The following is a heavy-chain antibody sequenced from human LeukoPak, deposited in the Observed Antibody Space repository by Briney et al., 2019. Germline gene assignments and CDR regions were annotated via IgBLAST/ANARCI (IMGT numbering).Heavy chain of an antibody. D-gene: IGHD6-19*01. CDR2: FDTEDGET. CDR3: ATWGSGWYRGDYFDY. J-gene: IGHJ4*02. Sequence: ASVKVSCKVSGYTLTELSMPWVRQAPGKGLGWMGGFDTEDGETIYAQKFQGRVTMTEDTSTDTAYMELSSLRSEDTAVYYCATWGSGWYRGDYFDYWGQGTLVTVSS. CDR1: GYTLTELS. V-gene: IGHV1-24*01.